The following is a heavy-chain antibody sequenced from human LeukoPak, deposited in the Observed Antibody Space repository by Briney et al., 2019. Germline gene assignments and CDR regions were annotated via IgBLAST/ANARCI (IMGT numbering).Heavy chain of an antibody. CDR2: INHSGST. Sequence: PSETLSLTCTVSGGSISSYYWSWIRQPPGKGLEWIGEINHSGSTNYNPSLKSRVTISVDTSKNQFSLKLSSVTAADTAVYYCARGERSLVAAQFDLWGRGTLVTVSS. D-gene: IGHD2-15*01. J-gene: IGHJ2*01. CDR1: GGSISSYY. V-gene: IGHV4-34*01. CDR3: ARGERSLVAAQFDL.